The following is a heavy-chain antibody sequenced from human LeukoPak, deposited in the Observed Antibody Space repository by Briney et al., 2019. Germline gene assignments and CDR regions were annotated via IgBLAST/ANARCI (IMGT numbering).Heavy chain of an antibody. D-gene: IGHD2-21*02. J-gene: IGHJ6*03. V-gene: IGHV1-69*06. CDR1: GGTFSSYA. CDR2: IIPIFGTA. Sequence: SVKVSCKASGGTFSSYAISWVRQAPGQGLEWMGGIIPIFGTANYAQKFQGRVTITADKSTSTAYMELSSLRSEDTAVYYCGRGAVVTASAVMDVWGKGTTVTVSS. CDR3: GRGAVVTASAVMDV.